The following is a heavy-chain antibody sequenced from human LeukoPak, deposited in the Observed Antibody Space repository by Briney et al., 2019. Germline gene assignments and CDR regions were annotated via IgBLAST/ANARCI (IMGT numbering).Heavy chain of an antibody. CDR1: GGSNSSSSYY. D-gene: IGHD3-9*01. CDR2: IYYSGST. J-gene: IGHJ6*02. V-gene: IGHV4-39*01. CDR3: AGPLNGMDV. Sequence: SETLSLTCTVSGGSNSSSSYYWGWIRQPPGKGLEWIGSIYYSGSTYYNPSLKSRVTISVDTSKNQFSLKLSSVTAADTAVYYCAGPLNGMDVWGQGTTVTVSS.